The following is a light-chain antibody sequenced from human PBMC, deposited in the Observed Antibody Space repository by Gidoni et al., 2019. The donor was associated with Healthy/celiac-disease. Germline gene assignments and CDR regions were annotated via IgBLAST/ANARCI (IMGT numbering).Light chain of an antibody. CDR3: QQYGSSPPTLT. Sequence: EIVLTQSPGTLSLSPGERATLSCRASQSVSSSYLAWYQQKPGQAPRLLIYGASSRATGIPDRFSGSGSGTDFTLTISRLEPEDVAVYYCQQYGSSPPTLTFXGXTKVEIK. CDR1: QSVSSSY. CDR2: GAS. V-gene: IGKV3-20*01. J-gene: IGKJ4*01.